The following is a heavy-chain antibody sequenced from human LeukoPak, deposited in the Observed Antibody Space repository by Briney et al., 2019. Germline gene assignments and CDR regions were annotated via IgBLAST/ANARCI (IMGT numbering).Heavy chain of an antibody. CDR3: AHRHQSELGFDP. Sequence: SGPTLVNPTQTLTLTCTFSGFSLSTSGVGVGWIRQPPGKALERLALIYWNDDKRYSPSLKSRLTITKDTSKNQVVLTMTNMDPVDTATYYCAHRHQSELGFDPWGQGTLVTVSS. D-gene: IGHD6-13*01. J-gene: IGHJ5*02. V-gene: IGHV2-5*01. CDR2: IYWNDDK. CDR1: GFSLSTSGVG.